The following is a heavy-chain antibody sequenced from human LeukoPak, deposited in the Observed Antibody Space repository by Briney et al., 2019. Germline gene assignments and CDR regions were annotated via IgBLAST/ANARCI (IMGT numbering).Heavy chain of an antibody. CDR3: AKDILADTPAGYYYYGLDV. J-gene: IGHJ6*02. V-gene: IGHV3-9*01. CDR2: ISWNSGTL. CDR1: GFTFDDYA. Sequence: GGSLRLSCAASGFTFDDYAMHWLRHAPGKGLEWVSGISWNSGTLGYADSVKGRFTMSRDNAKNALYLQMNSLKPEDTALYYCAKDILADTPAGYYYYGLDVWGQGTTVTVSS.